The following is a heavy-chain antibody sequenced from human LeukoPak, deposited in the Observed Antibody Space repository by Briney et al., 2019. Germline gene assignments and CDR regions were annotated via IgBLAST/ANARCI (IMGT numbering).Heavy chain of an antibody. Sequence: EASVKVSCKASGYTFTNYGISWVRQAPGQGLEWMGWISTYNDNTNYAQKLQGRVTMTTDTSSSTVYMDLRSLRSDDTAVYYCARDSHMITFGGIINDAFDIWGQGTMVTVSS. CDR3: ARDSHMITFGGIINDAFDI. V-gene: IGHV1-18*01. J-gene: IGHJ3*02. CDR1: GYTFTNYG. D-gene: IGHD3-16*01. CDR2: ISTYNDNT.